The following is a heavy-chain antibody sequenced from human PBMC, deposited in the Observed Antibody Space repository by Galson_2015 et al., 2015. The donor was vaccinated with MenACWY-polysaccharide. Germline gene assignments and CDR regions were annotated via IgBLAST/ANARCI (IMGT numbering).Heavy chain of an antibody. CDR3: AKDHGSGWSLDY. D-gene: IGHD6-19*01. CDR1: GFTFSSYA. CDR2: ISGNGRKT. V-gene: IGHV3-23*01. J-gene: IGHJ4*02. Sequence: SLRLSCAASGFTFSSYAMSWVRQAPGKGLEWLSSISGNGRKTYFADSVEGRFTISRDDSKNTLYLQMNRLRAEDTAVYYCAKDHGSGWSLDYWGQGTLVTVSS.